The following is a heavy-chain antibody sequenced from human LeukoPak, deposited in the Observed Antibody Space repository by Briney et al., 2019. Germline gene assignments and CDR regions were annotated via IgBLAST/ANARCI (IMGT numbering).Heavy chain of an antibody. CDR2: IKSDGGDT. CDR1: GFSFSSYW. J-gene: IGHJ4*02. CDR3: ARDLEYYYDSSAFDH. D-gene: IGHD3-22*01. V-gene: IGHV3-74*01. Sequence: GGSLRLSCAASGFSFSSYWMHWVRQAPGKGLVWVSRIKSDGGDTDYADSVKGRFTISRDNAKNTLYLQMNSLRAEDTAVYYCARDLEYYYDSSAFDHWGQGTLVTVSS.